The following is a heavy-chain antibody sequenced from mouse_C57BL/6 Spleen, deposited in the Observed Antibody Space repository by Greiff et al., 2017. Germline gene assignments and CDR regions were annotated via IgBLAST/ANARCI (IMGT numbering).Heavy chain of an antibody. CDR1: GFNINDSY. CDR2: IDPEDGET. D-gene: IGHD2-2*01. V-gene: IGHV14-2*01. CDR3: ARWGGYDTHYFDD. Sequence: VQLKQSGAELVKPGASVKLSCTASGFNINDSYMHWVKQRTEQGLEWIGRIDPEDGETKSDPKFQGKATITADTSSQTAYLQLSSLTSEDAAVYYYARWGGYDTHYFDDWGQGTTRTVSS. J-gene: IGHJ2*01.